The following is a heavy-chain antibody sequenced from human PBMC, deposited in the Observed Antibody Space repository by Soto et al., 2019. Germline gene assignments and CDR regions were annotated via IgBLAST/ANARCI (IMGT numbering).Heavy chain of an antibody. J-gene: IGHJ4*02. Sequence: ASVKVSCKASGYTFTSYYMHWVRQAPGQGLEWMGIINPSGGSTSYAQKFQGRVTMTRDTSTSTVYMELSSLRSEDTAVYYCARGSDIVVVRAQGPGXWGQGTLVTVSX. CDR3: ARGSDIVVVRAQGPGX. D-gene: IGHD2-2*01. CDR1: GYTFTSYY. V-gene: IGHV1-46*01. CDR2: INPSGGST.